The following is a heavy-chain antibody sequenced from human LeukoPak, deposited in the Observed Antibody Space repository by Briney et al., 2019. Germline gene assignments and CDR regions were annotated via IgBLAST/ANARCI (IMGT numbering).Heavy chain of an antibody. CDR1: GFTVSSNY. Sequence: GGSLRLSCAASGFTVSSNYMSWVRQAPGKGLEWVSVIYSGGSTYYADSVKGRFTISRDNSKNTLYLQMNSLRAEDTAVYYCARGPCGSGSYWVDYWGQGTLVTVSS. CDR3: ARGPCGSGSYWVDY. J-gene: IGHJ4*02. CDR2: IYSGGST. V-gene: IGHV3-53*01. D-gene: IGHD3-10*01.